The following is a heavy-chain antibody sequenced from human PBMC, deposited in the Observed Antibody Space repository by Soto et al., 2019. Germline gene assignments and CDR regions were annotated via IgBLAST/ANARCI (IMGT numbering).Heavy chain of an antibody. CDR3: ARGRRYFDY. V-gene: IGHV3-33*01. CDR1: GFTFSSYG. Sequence: GGSLRLSCAASGFTFSSYGMHWVRRAPGKGLEWVAVIWYDGSNKYYADSVKGRFTISRDNSKNTLYLQMNSLRAEDTAVYYCARGRRYFDYWGQGTLVTVSS. J-gene: IGHJ4*02. CDR2: IWYDGSNK.